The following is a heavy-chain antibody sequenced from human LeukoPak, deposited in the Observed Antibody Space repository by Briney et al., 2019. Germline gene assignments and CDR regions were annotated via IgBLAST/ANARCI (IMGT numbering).Heavy chain of an antibody. J-gene: IGHJ4*02. D-gene: IGHD3-22*01. CDR3: ARNFVVVVVSGGYYFDY. CDR2: IYYSGST. Sequence: SETLSLTCTVFGGSISSSSYYWGWIRQPPGKGLEWIGSIYYSGSTYYNPSLKSRVTISVDTSKNQFSLKLSSVTAADTAVYYCARNFVVVVVSGGYYFDYWGQGTLVTVSS. CDR1: GGSISSSSYY. V-gene: IGHV4-39*01.